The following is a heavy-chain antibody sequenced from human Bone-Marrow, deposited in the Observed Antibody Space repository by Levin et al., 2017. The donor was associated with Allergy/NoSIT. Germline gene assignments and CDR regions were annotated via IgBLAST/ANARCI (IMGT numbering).Heavy chain of an antibody. CDR2: IYHSGST. J-gene: IGHJ3*02. Sequence: SETLSLTCAVSGGSISSSNWWSWVRQPPGKGLEWIGEIYHSGSTNYNPSLKSRVTISVDKSKNQFSLKLSSVTAADTAVYYCARDFNSYSGSYSYAFDIWGQGTMVTVSS. D-gene: IGHD1-26*01. CDR1: GGSISSSNW. V-gene: IGHV4-4*02. CDR3: ARDFNSYSGSYSYAFDI.